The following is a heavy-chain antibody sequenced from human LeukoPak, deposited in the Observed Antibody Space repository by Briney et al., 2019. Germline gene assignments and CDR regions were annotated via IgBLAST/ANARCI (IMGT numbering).Heavy chain of an antibody. CDR1: GFTVSSNY. CDR2: IYSGGST. Sequence: GGSLRLSCAASGFTVSSNYMSWVRQAPGKGLEWVSVIYSGGSTYYADSVKGRFTISRDNAKNSLYLQMNSLRAEDTAVYYCARDWEWLRLLTTPYYFDYWGQGTLVTVSS. CDR3: ARDWEWLRLLTTPYYFDY. J-gene: IGHJ4*02. D-gene: IGHD5-12*01. V-gene: IGHV3-53*01.